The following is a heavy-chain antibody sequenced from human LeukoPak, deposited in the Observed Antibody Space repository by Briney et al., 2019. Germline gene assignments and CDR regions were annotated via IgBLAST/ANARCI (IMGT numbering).Heavy chain of an antibody. CDR3: ARGLVPGFLDY. Sequence: GGSLRLVCAASGFTFSSCWMYWVRKAPGKGLMRVPRISSHERITTYADSVKCRFTISRDNATDPLYLQMNSLRPEDTAVYYCARGLVPGFLDYWGQRTPVTVPS. CDR1: GFTFSSCW. V-gene: IGHV3-74*01. D-gene: IGHD4-11*01. J-gene: IGHJ4*02. CDR2: ISSHERIT.